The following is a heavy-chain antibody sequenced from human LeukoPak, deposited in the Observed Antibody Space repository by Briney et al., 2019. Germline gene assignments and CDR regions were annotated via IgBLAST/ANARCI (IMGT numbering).Heavy chain of an antibody. CDR1: GFTFSSYG. CDR3: AKEGYYSGSYFDY. J-gene: IGHJ4*02. V-gene: IGHV3-30*18. D-gene: IGHD3-10*01. Sequence: SGRSLRLSCAASGFTFSSYGMHWVRQAPGKGLEWVAVISYDGNNKYYADSVKGRFTISRDNSKNTLYVQMNSLRVDDTAVYYCAKEGYYSGSYFDYWGQGTLVTVSS. CDR2: ISYDGNNK.